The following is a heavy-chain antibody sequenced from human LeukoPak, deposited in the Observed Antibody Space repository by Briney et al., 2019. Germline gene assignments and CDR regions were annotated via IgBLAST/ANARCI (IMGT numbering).Heavy chain of an antibody. CDR2: INHSGST. CDR1: SVSISSYY. D-gene: IGHD4-17*01. CDR3: ARGGYGDYNY. Sequence: SETLSLTCTVSSVSISSYYWSWIRQPPGKGLEWIGEINHSGSTNYNPSLKSRVTISVDTSKNPFSLMLSSVTAAATAVYYCARGGYGDYNYWGQGTLVTVSS. V-gene: IGHV4-34*01. J-gene: IGHJ4*02.